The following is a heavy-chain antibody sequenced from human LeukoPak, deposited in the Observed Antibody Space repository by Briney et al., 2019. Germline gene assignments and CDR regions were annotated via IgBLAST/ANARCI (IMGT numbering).Heavy chain of an antibody. D-gene: IGHD2-21*02. CDR3: AKSDGYGLIDC. J-gene: IGHJ4*02. Sequence: PSETLSLTCAVYGGSFSGYYWSWIRQPPGKGLEWIGEINHSGSTNYNASLKSRVTISVDTSKNPFSLKLSSVTAADTAVYYCAKSDGYGLIDCLGQGTLVTVSS. CDR2: INHSGST. CDR1: GGSFSGYY. V-gene: IGHV4-34*01.